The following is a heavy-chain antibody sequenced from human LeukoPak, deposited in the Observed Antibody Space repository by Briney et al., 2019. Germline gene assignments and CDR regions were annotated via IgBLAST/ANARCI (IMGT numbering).Heavy chain of an antibody. J-gene: IGHJ4*02. CDR3: AKDRSIAAAGPGGDY. CDR2: ISYDGSNK. Sequence: PGGSLRLSCAASGFTFSSYGMHWVRQAPGKGLEWVAVISYDGSNKNYADSVKGRFTISRDNSKNTLYLQMNSLRAEDTAVYYCAKDRSIAAAGPGGDYWGQGTLVTVSS. V-gene: IGHV3-30*18. D-gene: IGHD6-13*01. CDR1: GFTFSSYG.